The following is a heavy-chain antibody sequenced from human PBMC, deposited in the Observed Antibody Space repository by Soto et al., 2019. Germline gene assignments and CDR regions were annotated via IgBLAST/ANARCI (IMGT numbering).Heavy chain of an antibody. D-gene: IGHD3-22*01. J-gene: IGHJ5*02. CDR1: GGTFSSYA. Sequence: QVQLVQSGAEVKKPGSSVKVSCMASGGTFSSYAISWVRQAPGQGLEWMGEIIPSFGTANYAQKFQGRVTITADESTSTAYMELSSLRSEDTAVYYCARDRGPSSGYYPYWFDPWGQGTLVTVSS. CDR3: ARDRGPSSGYYPYWFDP. CDR2: IIPSFGTA. V-gene: IGHV1-69*12.